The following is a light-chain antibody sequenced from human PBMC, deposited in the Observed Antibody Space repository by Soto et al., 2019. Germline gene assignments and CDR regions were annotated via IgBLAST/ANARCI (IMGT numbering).Light chain of an antibody. V-gene: IGKV1-5*01. CDR3: QQYNSYPLT. CDR2: DAS. J-gene: IGKJ4*01. Sequence: DIQMTQSPSTLSASVGDRVTITCRASQTISTWLAWYQQKPGKAPNLLIYDASSLESGVPSRFSGSGSGTEFTLTISSLQPDDFSTYYCQQYNSYPLTFGGGT. CDR1: QTISTW.